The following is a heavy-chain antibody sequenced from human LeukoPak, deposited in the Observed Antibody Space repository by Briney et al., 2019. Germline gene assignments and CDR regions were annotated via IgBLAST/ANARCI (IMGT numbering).Heavy chain of an antibody. V-gene: IGHV3-21*04. CDR2: ISSSSSYI. Sequence: PGGSLRLSCAASGFTFSSYSMTWVRQAPGKGLEWVSSISSSSSYIYYADSVKGRFTISRDNAKNSLYLQMNSLRAEDTAVYYCAKPQVLPPKWFDPWGQGTLVTVSS. CDR3: AKPQVLPPKWFDP. CDR1: GFTFSSYS. J-gene: IGHJ5*02.